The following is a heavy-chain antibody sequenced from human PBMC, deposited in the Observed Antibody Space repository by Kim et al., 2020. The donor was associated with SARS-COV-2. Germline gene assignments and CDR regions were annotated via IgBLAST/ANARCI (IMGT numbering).Heavy chain of an antibody. Sequence: LETLSLTCTASGGSISSYYWSWIRQPPGKGLEWIGYIYYSGSTNYNPSLKSRVTISVDTSKNQFSLKLSSVTAADTAVYYCAREGYSSSWVVDYWGQGT. CDR3: AREGYSSSWVVDY. D-gene: IGHD6-13*01. CDR2: IYYSGST. CDR1: GGSISSYY. V-gene: IGHV4-59*01. J-gene: IGHJ4*02.